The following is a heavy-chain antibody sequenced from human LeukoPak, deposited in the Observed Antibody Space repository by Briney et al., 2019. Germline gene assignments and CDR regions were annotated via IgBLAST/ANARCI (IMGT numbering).Heavy chain of an antibody. CDR3: AKERAGYPNPYYFHH. CDR2: ISGSGANT. D-gene: IGHD3-9*01. V-gene: IGHV3-23*01. J-gene: IGHJ4*02. CDR1: GFTFSTYA. Sequence: GGSLRLSCAASGFTFSTYAMSWVRQAPGKGLEWVSTISGSGANTYYADSVRGRFTISRDNSKNTLYLHMNSLGAEDTAVYYCAKERAGYPNPYYFHHGGQGPRVRVS.